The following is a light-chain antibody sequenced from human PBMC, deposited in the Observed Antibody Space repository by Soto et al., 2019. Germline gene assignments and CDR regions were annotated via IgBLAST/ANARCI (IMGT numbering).Light chain of an antibody. CDR2: GNT. CDR3: QSYDSSLSGFYV. J-gene: IGLJ1*01. CDR1: SSNIGAGYD. V-gene: IGLV1-40*01. Sequence: QSVLTQPPSVSGAPGQRVTISCTGSSSNIGAGYDVHWYQHLPGTAPKLLIYGNTNRPSGAPDRFSGSKSGTSASLAITGLQAEDEADYYCQSYDSSLSGFYVFGTGTKVTVL.